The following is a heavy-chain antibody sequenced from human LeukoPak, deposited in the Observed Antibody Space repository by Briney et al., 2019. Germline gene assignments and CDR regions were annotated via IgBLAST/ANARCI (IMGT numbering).Heavy chain of an antibody. V-gene: IGHV3-30*18. CDR3: AKSKWERLVFTHSDY. J-gene: IGHJ4*02. D-gene: IGHD1-26*01. CDR1: GFTFSSYG. CDR2: ISVDGTYK. Sequence: GGSLTLPCAVSGFTFSSYGMHWIRQAPGRGLEWVAVISVDGTYKYYTDSVKGRFTISRDNSKNTLSLEMSSLRVEDTAVYYCAKSKWERLVFTHSDYWGQGTRVSVSS.